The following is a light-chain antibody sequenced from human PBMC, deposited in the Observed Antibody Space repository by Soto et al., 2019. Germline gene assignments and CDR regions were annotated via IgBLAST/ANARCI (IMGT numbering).Light chain of an antibody. CDR2: KAS. V-gene: IGKV1-5*03. CDR3: QQDNRYPWT. J-gene: IGKJ1*01. CDR1: QSISSW. Sequence: DIQMTQSPSTLSASVGDRVTITCRASQSISSWLAWYQQKPGKAPKLLIYKASSLESGVPSRFSGSGSGTEFTLKISSLQPDDLATYYCQQDNRYPWTFGQGNKVELK.